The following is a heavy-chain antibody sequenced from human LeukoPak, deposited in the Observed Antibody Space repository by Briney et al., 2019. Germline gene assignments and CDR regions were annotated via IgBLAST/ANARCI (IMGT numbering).Heavy chain of an antibody. CDR2: INPYSGAT. Sequence: ASVKVSCKASGYTFTDHYMHWVRQAPGQGLEWMGWINPYSGATLYAQSFQGRVTQTRDTSISTAYMDLSRLGSDDMAVYYCARDYPDSSGSSYMDVWAKGTTVTVSS. J-gene: IGHJ6*03. D-gene: IGHD3-22*01. CDR3: ARDYPDSSGSSYMDV. CDR1: GYTFTDHY. V-gene: IGHV1-2*02.